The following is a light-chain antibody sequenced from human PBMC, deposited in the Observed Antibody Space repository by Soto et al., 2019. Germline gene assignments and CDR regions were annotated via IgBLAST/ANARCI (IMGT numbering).Light chain of an antibody. CDR1: QSVSNNY. V-gene: IGKV3-20*01. Sequence: EIVLTQSPGTLSLSPGESATLSCGASQSVSNNYLAWYQQKPGQAPRLLIYGASNRATGIPDRFSGSGSGTDFTLTISRLEPEDFAVYYCQQYGSSGTFGQGTKVEIK. CDR3: QQYGSSGT. J-gene: IGKJ1*01. CDR2: GAS.